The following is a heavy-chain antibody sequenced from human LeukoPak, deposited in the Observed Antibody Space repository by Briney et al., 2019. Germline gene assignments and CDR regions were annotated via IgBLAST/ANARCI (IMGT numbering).Heavy chain of an antibody. Sequence: ASVKVSCKASGGTFSSYAISWVRQAPGQGLEWMGRIIPIFGTANYAQKFQGRVTITADKSTSTAYMELSSLRSEDTAVYYCARGRDGYHCFDYWGQGTLVTVSS. CDR2: IIPIFGTA. V-gene: IGHV1-69*06. CDR3: ARGRDGYHCFDY. D-gene: IGHD5-24*01. J-gene: IGHJ4*02. CDR1: GGTFSSYA.